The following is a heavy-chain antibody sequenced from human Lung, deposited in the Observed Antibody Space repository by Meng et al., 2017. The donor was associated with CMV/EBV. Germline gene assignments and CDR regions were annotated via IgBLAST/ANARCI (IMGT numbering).Heavy chain of an antibody. J-gene: IGHJ6*02. CDR1: GFTFSTFA. CDR2: IYSGDDST. CDR3: AKGKWGGYYYYYGMDV. Sequence: GGSXRLPCAASGFTFSTFAMSWVRQAPGKGLQWVSVIYSGDDSTYYADSVKGRFTISRDNSKNMLYLQMNSLRAEDSAVYFCAKGKWGGYYYYYGMDVWGRGTXVTVSS. V-gene: IGHV3-23*03. D-gene: IGHD1-26*01.